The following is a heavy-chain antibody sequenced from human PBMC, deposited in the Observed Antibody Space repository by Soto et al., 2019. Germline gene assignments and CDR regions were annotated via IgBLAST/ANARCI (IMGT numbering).Heavy chain of an antibody. D-gene: IGHD2-8*01. V-gene: IGHV1-18*01. Sequence: IQLVQSAGEVKRPGASVKVSCKASGYTFNTFGITWVRQAPGQGLEWMGCVNGYNNKRDYSRKLQDRITLTADPSTSTSYMELRSLTSDDTAVYYCALGWGKYFGVNDFWGQATLVTVSS. CDR2: VNGYNNKR. CDR3: ALGWGKYFGVNDF. J-gene: IGHJ4*02. CDR1: GYTFNTFG.